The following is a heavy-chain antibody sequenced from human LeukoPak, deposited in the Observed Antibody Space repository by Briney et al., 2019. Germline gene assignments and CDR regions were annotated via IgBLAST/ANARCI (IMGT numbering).Heavy chain of an antibody. CDR2: ISYDGSNQ. J-gene: IGHJ4*02. CDR1: GFTFSSYG. V-gene: IGHV3-30*18. D-gene: IGHD1-26*01. CDR3: AKDWGLWGVILGGHFDY. Sequence: GRSLRLSCAASGFTFSSYGMHWVRQAPGKGLEWVAGISYDGSNQYYADSVKGRFTISRDNSKNTLYLQMNSLRAEDTAVYYCAKDWGLWGVILGGHFDYWGQGPLVTVSS.